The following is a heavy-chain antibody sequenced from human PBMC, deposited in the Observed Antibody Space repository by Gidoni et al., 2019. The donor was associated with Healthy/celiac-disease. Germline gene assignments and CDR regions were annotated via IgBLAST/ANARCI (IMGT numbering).Heavy chain of an antibody. CDR1: GFTFSSYA. Sequence: QVQLVEYGGGVVQPGRSLRLSCAASGFTFSSYAMQWVRQAPGKGLEWVAVISYDGSNKYYADSVKGRFSISRDNSKNTLYLQMNSLRAEDTAVYYCARGEADYYDSSGYYGDYWGQGTLVTVSS. J-gene: IGHJ4*02. CDR3: ARGEADYYDSSGYYGDY. D-gene: IGHD3-22*01. CDR2: ISYDGSNK. V-gene: IGHV3-30*01.